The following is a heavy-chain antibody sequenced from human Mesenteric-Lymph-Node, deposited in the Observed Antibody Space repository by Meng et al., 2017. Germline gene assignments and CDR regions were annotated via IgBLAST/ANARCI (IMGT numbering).Heavy chain of an antibody. CDR3: AKGGTAFAEAEH. Sequence: GGSLRLSCAASGFTFSTYWMTWARQAPGKGLEWVANIRQDGSDTYYADSVKGRFTISRDNAKDSLYLQMNSLRVEDMAVYFCAKGGTAFAEAEHWGQGTLVTVSS. J-gene: IGHJ1*01. CDR1: GFTFSTYW. V-gene: IGHV3-7*01. CDR2: IRQDGSDT.